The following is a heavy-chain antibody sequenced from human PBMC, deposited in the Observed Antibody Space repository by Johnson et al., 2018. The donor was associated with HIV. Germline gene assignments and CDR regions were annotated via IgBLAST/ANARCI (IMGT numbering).Heavy chain of an antibody. CDR2: ISGSGGST. V-gene: IGHV3-23*04. J-gene: IGHJ3*02. Sequence: MLLVESGGGLVQPGGSLRLSCAASGFTFSSYAMSWVRQAPGKGLEWVSAISGSGGSTYYADSVKGRFTIPRDNSKNTLYLQMNSLRAEDTAVYYCAKDQWSSSWTNDAFDIWGQGTMVTVSS. CDR3: AKDQWSSSWTNDAFDI. D-gene: IGHD6-13*01. CDR1: GFTFSSYA.